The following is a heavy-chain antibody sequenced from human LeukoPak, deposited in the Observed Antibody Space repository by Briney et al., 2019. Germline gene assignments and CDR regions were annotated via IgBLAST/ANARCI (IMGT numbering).Heavy chain of an antibody. CDR1: GFTFSSYD. CDR2: ISSSGSTI. V-gene: IGHV3-48*03. CDR3: ATGNVGAPFDY. Sequence: GGSLRLSCAASGFTFSSYDMNWDRQAPGKGLEWVSYISSSGSTIYYADSVKGRFTISRDNAKNSLYLQMNSLRAEDTAVYYCATGNVGAPFDYWGQGTLVTVSS. J-gene: IGHJ4*02. D-gene: IGHD1-26*01.